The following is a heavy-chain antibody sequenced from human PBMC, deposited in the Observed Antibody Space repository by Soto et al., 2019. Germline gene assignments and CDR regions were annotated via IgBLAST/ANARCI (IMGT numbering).Heavy chain of an antibody. V-gene: IGHV1-46*03. CDR1: GYTYTRYY. Sequence: ASVTVSCKASGYTYTRYYMRWVRQAPGQGLEWMGIINPSGGSTSYAQKFQGRVTMTRDTSTSTVYMELSSLRSEDTAVYYCARVSYIYGSGRAAFDIWGQGTMVTVSS. CDR3: ARVSYIYGSGRAAFDI. D-gene: IGHD3-10*01. J-gene: IGHJ3*02. CDR2: INPSGGST.